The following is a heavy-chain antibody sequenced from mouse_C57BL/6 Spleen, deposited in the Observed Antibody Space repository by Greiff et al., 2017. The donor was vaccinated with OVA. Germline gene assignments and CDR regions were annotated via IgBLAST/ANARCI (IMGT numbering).Heavy chain of an antibody. CDR3: AREDGYGDY. V-gene: IGHV1-50*01. D-gene: IGHD2-2*01. CDR2: IDPSDSYT. Sequence: QVQLQQPGAELVKPGASVKLSCKASGYTFTSYWMQWVKQRPGQGLEWIGEIDPSDSYTNYNQKFKGKATLTVDTSSSTAYMQLNSLTSEDSAVYYCAREDGYGDYWGQGTTLTVSS. J-gene: IGHJ2*01. CDR1: GYTFTSYW.